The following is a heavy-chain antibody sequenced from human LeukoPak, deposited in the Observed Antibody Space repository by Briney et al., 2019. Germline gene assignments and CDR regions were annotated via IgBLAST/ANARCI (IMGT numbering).Heavy chain of an antibody. J-gene: IGHJ4*02. CDR2: ISGSGGST. Sequence: GGSLRLSCAASGFTFSSYAMSWVRQAPGKGLEWVSAISGSGGSTYYADSVEGRFTISRDNSKNTLYLQMNSLRAEDTAVYYCAKQTYYDFWSGYYYFDYWGQGTLVTVSS. CDR1: GFTFSSYA. CDR3: AKQTYYDFWSGYYYFDY. D-gene: IGHD3-3*01. V-gene: IGHV3-23*01.